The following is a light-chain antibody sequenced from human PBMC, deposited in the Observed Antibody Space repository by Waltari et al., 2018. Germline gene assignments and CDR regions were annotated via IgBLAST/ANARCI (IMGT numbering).Light chain of an antibody. CDR1: SSNIGSNY. CDR2: RIN. Sequence: QSVLTQPPSASGTPGQRVTISCSGSSSNIGSNYIYWYQQLPGTAPKLPLYRINQRPSGVPDRFSGSKSGTSASLAISGLRSEDEADYYCAAWDDSLSGHWVFGGGTKLTVL. CDR3: AAWDDSLSGHWV. J-gene: IGLJ3*02. V-gene: IGLV1-47*01.